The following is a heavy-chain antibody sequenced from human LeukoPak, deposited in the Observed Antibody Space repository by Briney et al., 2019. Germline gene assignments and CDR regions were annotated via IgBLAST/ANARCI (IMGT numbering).Heavy chain of an antibody. J-gene: IGHJ5*02. CDR2: IIPIFGTA. V-gene: IGHV1-69*13. CDR3: ARDHWGSGMAHAA. D-gene: IGHD7-27*01. Sequence: ASVKVSCKASGGTFSSYAISWVRQAPGQGPEWMGGIIPIFGTANYAQKFQGRVTITADESTSTAYMELSSLRSEDTAVYYCARDHWGSGMAHAAWGQGTLVTVSS. CDR1: GGTFSSYA.